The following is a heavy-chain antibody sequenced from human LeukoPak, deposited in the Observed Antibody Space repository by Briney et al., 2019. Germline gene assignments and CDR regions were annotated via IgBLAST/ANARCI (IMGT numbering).Heavy chain of an antibody. Sequence: SETLSLTCTVSGGSIGSYYWSWIRQPPGKGLEWIGYIYYSGSTNYNPSLKSRVTISVDTSKNQFSLKLSSVTAADTAVYYCASTSGYYGPFDYWGQGTLVTVYS. V-gene: IGHV4-59*01. CDR3: ASTSGYYGPFDY. J-gene: IGHJ4*02. CDR2: IYYSGST. D-gene: IGHD3-22*01. CDR1: GGSIGSYY.